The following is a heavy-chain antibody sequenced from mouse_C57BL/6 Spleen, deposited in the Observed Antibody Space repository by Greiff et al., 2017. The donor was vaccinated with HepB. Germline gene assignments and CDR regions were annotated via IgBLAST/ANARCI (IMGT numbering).Heavy chain of an antibody. CDR2: INPSSGYT. Sequence: QVQLKQSGAELAKPGASVKLSCKASGYTFTSYWMHWVKQRPGQGLEWIGYINPSSGYTKYNQKFKDKATLTVDKSSSTAYMQLSSLTYEDSAVYYCARSPLRQGAMDYWGQGTSVTVSS. CDR3: ARSPLRQGAMDY. V-gene: IGHV1-7*01. D-gene: IGHD1-1*01. CDR1: GYTFTSYW. J-gene: IGHJ4*01.